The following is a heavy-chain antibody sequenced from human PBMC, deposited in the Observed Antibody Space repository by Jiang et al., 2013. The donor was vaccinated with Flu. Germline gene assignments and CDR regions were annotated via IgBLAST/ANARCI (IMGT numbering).Heavy chain of an antibody. Sequence: PGQGLEWMGWINTNTGNPTYAQGFTGRFVFSLDTSVSTAYLQISSLKAEDTAVYYCARDQGSSGWHDNHRYWGQGTLVTVSS. J-gene: IGHJ4*02. CDR2: INTNTGNP. CDR3: ARDQGSSGWHDNHRY. V-gene: IGHV7-4-1*02. D-gene: IGHD6-19*01.